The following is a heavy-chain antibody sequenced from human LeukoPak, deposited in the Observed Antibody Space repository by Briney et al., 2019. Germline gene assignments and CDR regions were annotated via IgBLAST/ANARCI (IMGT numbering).Heavy chain of an antibody. D-gene: IGHD4-17*01. CDR1: GYSFTSYW. CDR2: IYPGDSDT. J-gene: IGHJ4*02. V-gene: IGHV5-51*01. CDR3: ARQVNDYGDYEGYYFDY. Sequence: GESLKISCKGSGYSFTSYWIGWVRQMPGKGLEWMGIIYPGDSDTRYSPSFQGQVTISADKSISTAYLQWSSLKASDTATYYCARQVNDYGDYEGYYFDYWGQGTLVTVSS.